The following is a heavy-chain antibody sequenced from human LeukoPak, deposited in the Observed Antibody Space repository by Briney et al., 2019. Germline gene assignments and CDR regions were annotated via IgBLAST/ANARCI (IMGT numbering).Heavy chain of an antibody. V-gene: IGHV5-10-1*01. D-gene: IGHD4-11*01. CDR2: IDPSDSYT. J-gene: IGHJ5*02. CDR1: GYSFTKYW. Sequence: GESLKISCKASGYSFTKYWISWVRQMPGKGLEWMGRIDPSDSYTNYSPSFQGHVTISTDKSISTAYLQWSSLKASDTAMYYCATSITVTGTDVNWFDPWGQGTLVTVSS. CDR3: ATSITVTGTDVNWFDP.